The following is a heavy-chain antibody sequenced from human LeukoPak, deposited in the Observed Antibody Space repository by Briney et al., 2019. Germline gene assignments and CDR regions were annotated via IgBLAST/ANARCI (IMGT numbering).Heavy chain of an antibody. CDR1: GYSFTSYW. CDR2: IYPGDSDT. V-gene: IGHV5-51*01. J-gene: IGHJ6*02. D-gene: IGHD6-13*01. Sequence: GESLKISCKGSGYSFTSYWIGWVRQMPGKGLEWMGIIYPGDSDTRYSPSFQGQVTISADKSISTAYLQWSSLKALDTAMYYCARLVTAGHLYYGMDVWGQGTTVTVSS. CDR3: ARLVTAGHLYYGMDV.